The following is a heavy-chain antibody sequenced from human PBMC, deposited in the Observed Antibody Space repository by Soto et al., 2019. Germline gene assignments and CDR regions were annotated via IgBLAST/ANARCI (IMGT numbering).Heavy chain of an antibody. D-gene: IGHD2-2*01. V-gene: IGHV3-30*18. Sequence: QVQLVESGGGVVQPGRSLRLSCAASGFTFSSYGMHWVRQAPGKGLEWVAVISHDGSNKYYADSVKGRFTISRDNSKNTLYLQMNSLRAEDTAVYYCAKDPGGDIVVVPAALQAPVWGKGTTVTVSS. CDR3: AKDPGGDIVVVPAALQAPV. CDR1: GFTFSSYG. J-gene: IGHJ6*04. CDR2: ISHDGSNK.